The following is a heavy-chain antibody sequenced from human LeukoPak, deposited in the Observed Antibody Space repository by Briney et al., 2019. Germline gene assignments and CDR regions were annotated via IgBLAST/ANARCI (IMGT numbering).Heavy chain of an antibody. Sequence: GASVKVSCKASGYTFTGYYMHWVRQAPGQGLEWMGWISAYNGNTNYAQKLQGRVTMTTDTSTSTAYMELRSLRSDDTAVYYCARDKSWSGYFGVRNYVYYYYYMDVWGKGTTVTVSS. CDR2: ISAYNGNT. V-gene: IGHV1-18*04. CDR1: GYTFTGYY. J-gene: IGHJ6*03. CDR3: ARDKSWSGYFGVRNYVYYYYYMDV. D-gene: IGHD3-3*01.